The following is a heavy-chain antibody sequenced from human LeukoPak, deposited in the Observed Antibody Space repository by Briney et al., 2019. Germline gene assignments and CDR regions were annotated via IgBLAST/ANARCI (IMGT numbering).Heavy chain of an antibody. V-gene: IGHV1-69*04. CDR1: GGTFSSYA. Sequence: ASVKVSCKASGGTFSSYAISWVRQAPGQGLEWMGRIIPILGIANYAQKFQGRVTITADKSTSTAYMELSSLRSEDTAVYYCARADIAVETFDIWGQGTMVTVSS. J-gene: IGHJ3*02. CDR3: ARADIAVETFDI. D-gene: IGHD6-19*01. CDR2: IIPILGIA.